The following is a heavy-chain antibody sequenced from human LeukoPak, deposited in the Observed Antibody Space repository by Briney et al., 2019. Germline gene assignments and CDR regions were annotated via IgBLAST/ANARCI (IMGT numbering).Heavy chain of an antibody. CDR3: ARDRQGIASPSKGLDP. V-gene: IGHV4-31*03. Sequence: PSETLSLTCTVSGASISSSAYYWTWIRQHPGKGLEWIGYIYYTGSTYYNPSLKSRVSISLDTSKNQFSLKLSSVTAADTAVYYCARDRQGIASPSKGLDPWGQGTLVTVSS. CDR1: GASISSSAYY. D-gene: IGHD6-6*01. J-gene: IGHJ5*02. CDR2: IYYTGST.